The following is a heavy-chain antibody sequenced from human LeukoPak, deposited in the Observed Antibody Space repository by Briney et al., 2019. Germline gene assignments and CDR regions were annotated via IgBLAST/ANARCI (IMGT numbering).Heavy chain of an antibody. CDR3: ARGRKLGLFGYYYYYMDV. CDR2: IYSGGST. CDR1: GFTVSSNY. D-gene: IGHD2-21*01. J-gene: IGHJ6*03. Sequence: GGSLRLSCAASGFTVSSNYMSWVRQAPGKGLEWVSVIYSGGSTYYADSVKGRFTISRDNSKNTLYLQMNSLRAEDTAVYYCARGRKLGLFGYYYYYMDVWGKGTTVTISS. V-gene: IGHV3-53*01.